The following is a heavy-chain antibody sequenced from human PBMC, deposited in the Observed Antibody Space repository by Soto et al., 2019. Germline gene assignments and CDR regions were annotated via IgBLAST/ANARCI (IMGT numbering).Heavy chain of an antibody. CDR1: GGTFSSYA. V-gene: IGHV1-69*12. CDR2: IIPIFGTA. D-gene: IGHD4-17*01. CDR3: ARDAVPGFGDYHLDY. J-gene: IGHJ4*02. Sequence: QVQLVQSGAEVKKPGSSVKVSCKASGGTFSSYAIRWVRQAPGQGLEWMGGIIPIFGTANYAQKFQGRVTITADESTRAAYMELSSLRSEDTAVYYCARDAVPGFGDYHLDYWGQGTLVTVSS.